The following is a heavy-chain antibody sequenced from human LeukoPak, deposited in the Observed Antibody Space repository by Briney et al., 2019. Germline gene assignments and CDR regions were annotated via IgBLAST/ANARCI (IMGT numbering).Heavy chain of an antibody. V-gene: IGHV3-74*03. J-gene: IGHJ6*03. D-gene: IGHD6-6*01. CDR2: INNDGSYK. CDR3: ASSSSGARDYYYHYYMDV. CDR1: GFTFSGSW. Sequence: GGSLRLSCAVSGFTFSGSWMHWVRQVPGKGLVWVSRINNDGSYKTYADSVKRRFTVSRDNAKNTLYLQMNSLRAEDTAVYYCASSSSGARDYYYHYYMDVWGKGTTVTVSS.